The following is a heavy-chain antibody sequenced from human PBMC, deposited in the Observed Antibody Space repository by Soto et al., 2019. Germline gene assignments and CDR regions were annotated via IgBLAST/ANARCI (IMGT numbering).Heavy chain of an antibody. V-gene: IGHV4-39*01. J-gene: IGHJ4*02. CDR3: ASGSWIYYFDY. D-gene: IGHD2-15*01. CDR1: GGSISSSSYY. Sequence: QLQLQESGPGLVKPSETLSLTCTVSGGSISSSSYYWGWIRQPPGKGLEWIGSIYYSGSTYYNPSLKSRVTISVDTSKNQFSLKLSSVTAADTAVYYCASGSWIYYFDYWGQGTLVTVSS. CDR2: IYYSGST.